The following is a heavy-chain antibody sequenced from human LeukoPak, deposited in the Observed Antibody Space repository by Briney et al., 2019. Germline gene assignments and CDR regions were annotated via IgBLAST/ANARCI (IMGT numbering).Heavy chain of an antibody. CDR2: IYYSGST. Sequence: PSETLSLTCTVSGGSISSNSYYWGWMRQPPGKGLEWIGSIYYSGSTYYNPSLKSRVTISVDTSKNQFSLKLSSVPAADTAVYYCARHQGNYGHYYYYMDVWGKGTTVTVSS. V-gene: IGHV4-39*01. CDR1: GGSISSNSYY. J-gene: IGHJ6*03. D-gene: IGHD3-16*01. CDR3: ARHQGNYGHYYYYMDV.